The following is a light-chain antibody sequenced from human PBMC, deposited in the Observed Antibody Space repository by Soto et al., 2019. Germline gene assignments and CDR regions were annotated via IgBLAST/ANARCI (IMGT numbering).Light chain of an antibody. J-gene: IGKJ4*02. Sequence: EILLTQSPVTLSLSPGERAILSCRASQSVSTFFAWYQQNPGQAPRLLIYDASKRATAIPARLSSSGSWTDFTRTISSLEPEDFGVYYCQRRVNWPLTFGGGPIMELK. CDR2: DAS. CDR1: QSVSTF. CDR3: QRRVNWPLT. V-gene: IGKV3-11*01.